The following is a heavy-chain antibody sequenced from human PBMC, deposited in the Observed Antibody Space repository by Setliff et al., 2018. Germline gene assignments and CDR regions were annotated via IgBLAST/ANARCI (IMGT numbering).Heavy chain of an antibody. CDR2: VRRNTNSYAT. D-gene: IGHD2-2*01. J-gene: IGHJ6*03. V-gene: IGHV3-73*01. CDR1: EFSLSDFH. Sequence: GGSLRLSCVASEFSLSDFHMHWVRQAPGKGLEWVGRVRRNTNSYATAHSASLKGRFTISRDDGKNTAYLQMNSLQSEDTAVYYCARRGVGMGMDVWGKGTTVTVSS. CDR3: ARRGVGMGMDV.